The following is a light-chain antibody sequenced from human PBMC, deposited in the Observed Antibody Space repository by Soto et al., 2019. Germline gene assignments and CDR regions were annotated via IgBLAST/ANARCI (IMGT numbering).Light chain of an antibody. CDR2: GAS. CDR1: QSVSSSY. V-gene: IGKV3-20*01. Sequence: EIVLTQSPGTLSLSPGERATLSCRVSQSVSSSYLAWNQQKPGQAPRLLIYGASSRATGIPDRFSGSGSGTDFTLTISRLEPEDFAVYYCQQYGSSPRTFGQGTKVDIK. CDR3: QQYGSSPRT. J-gene: IGKJ1*01.